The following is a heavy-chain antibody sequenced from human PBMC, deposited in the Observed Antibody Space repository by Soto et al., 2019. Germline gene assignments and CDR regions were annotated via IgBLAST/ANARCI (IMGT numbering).Heavy chain of an antibody. CDR2: ISYDGSNK. Sequence: GGSLRLSCAASGFTFSSYGMHWVRQAPGKGLEWVAVISYDGSNKYYADSAKGRFTISRDNSKNTLYLQMNSLRAEDTAVYYCAKSRMVATFHYFDYWGQGTLVTVPQ. CDR1: GFTFSSYG. V-gene: IGHV3-30*18. CDR3: AKSRMVATFHYFDY. J-gene: IGHJ4*02. D-gene: IGHD5-12*01.